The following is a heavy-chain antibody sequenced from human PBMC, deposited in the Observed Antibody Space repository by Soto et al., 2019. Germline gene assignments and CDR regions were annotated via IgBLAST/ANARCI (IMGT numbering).Heavy chain of an antibody. Sequence: SVKVSCKASGGTFSSYAISWVRQAPGQGLEWMGGIIPIFGTANYAQKFQGRVTITADESTSTAYMELSSLRSEDTAVYYCARSPDEALAARPGPLNYYYYGMDVWGQGTTVTVSS. CDR3: ARSPDEALAARPGPLNYYYYGMDV. D-gene: IGHD6-6*01. J-gene: IGHJ6*02. CDR1: GGTFSSYA. CDR2: IIPIFGTA. V-gene: IGHV1-69*13.